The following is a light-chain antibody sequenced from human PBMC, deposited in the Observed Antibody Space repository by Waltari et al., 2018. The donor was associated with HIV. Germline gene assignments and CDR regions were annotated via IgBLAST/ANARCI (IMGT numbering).Light chain of an antibody. V-gene: IGLV2-23*02. CDR2: EVT. CDR3: CSCPRSCTRYV. Sequence: QSALTQPASVSGSPGQSITISCTGTSSNVGSDDLVSWYQQHPGEAPKLIIYEVTKRPSWVSNQCAGSKCGNTASLTISGLQAEEEAGYCFCSCPRSCTRYVLGTGTKVTV. J-gene: IGLJ1*01. CDR1: SSNVGSDDL.